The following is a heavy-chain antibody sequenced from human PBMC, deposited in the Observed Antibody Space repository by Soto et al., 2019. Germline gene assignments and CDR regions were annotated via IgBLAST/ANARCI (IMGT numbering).Heavy chain of an antibody. J-gene: IGHJ3*02. Sequence: QITLKGSGPTLVKPTQTLTLTCTLSGISLSTSGVGLGWIRQTPGKALEWLALVYWNDDKHYSPSLKSRLTITKDTSKNQAILTMTNMDPVDTATYYCARGLASLPVFAFDIGGQGTVVTVSS. V-gene: IGHV2-5*01. CDR1: GISLSTSGVG. CDR3: ARGLASLPVFAFDI. CDR2: VYWNDDK.